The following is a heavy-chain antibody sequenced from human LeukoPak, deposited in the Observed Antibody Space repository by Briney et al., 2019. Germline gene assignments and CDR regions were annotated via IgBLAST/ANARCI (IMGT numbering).Heavy chain of an antibody. CDR1: GGSISSGSYY. CDR2: IYTSGST. D-gene: IGHD5-12*01. J-gene: IGHJ4*02. V-gene: IGHV4-61*02. Sequence: PSQTLSLTCTVSGGSISSGSYYWSWIRQPAGKGLEWIGRIYTSGSTNYNPSLKSRVTISVDTSKNQFSLKLSSVTAADTAVYYCARAGFYSGYENYWGQGTLVTVSS. CDR3: ARAGFYSGYENY.